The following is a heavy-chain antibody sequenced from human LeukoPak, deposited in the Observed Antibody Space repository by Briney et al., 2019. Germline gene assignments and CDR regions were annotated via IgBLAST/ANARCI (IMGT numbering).Heavy chain of an antibody. V-gene: IGHV1-69*02. D-gene: IGHD6-13*01. Sequence: GASVKVSCKASGGTFSSYTISWVRQAPGQGLEWMGRIIPILGIANYAQKFQGRVTITADKSTSTAYMELSSLRSEDTAVYYCARYNSAAAGGFGMDVWGQGTTVTVSS. J-gene: IGHJ6*02. CDR1: GGTFSSYT. CDR3: ARYNSAAAGGFGMDV. CDR2: IIPILGIA.